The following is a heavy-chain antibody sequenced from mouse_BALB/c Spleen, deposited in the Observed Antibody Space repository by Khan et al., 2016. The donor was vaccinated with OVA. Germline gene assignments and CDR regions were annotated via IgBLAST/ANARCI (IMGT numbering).Heavy chain of an antibody. D-gene: IGHD1-1*01. V-gene: IGHV3-2*02. CDR3: ASGYLLRRYPGYFDY. J-gene: IGHJ2*01. CDR2: ISYTGST. CDR1: GYSITSDYA. Sequence: EVQLVESGPGLLKPSQSLNLSYNATGYSITSDYAWYWIRQLPGDKLEWMAYISYTGSTTYNQSFRSRISFTRDTSTNPAFLQLNSVTTEDTATXYGASGYLLRRYPGYFDYWGQGTPLTVSS.